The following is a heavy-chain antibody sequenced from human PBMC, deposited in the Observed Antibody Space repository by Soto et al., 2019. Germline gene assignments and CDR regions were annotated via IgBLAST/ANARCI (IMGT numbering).Heavy chain of an antibody. Sequence: QVQLQQWGAGLLKPSETLSLTCAVNGASFTGYYWSWIRQPPGKGLEWIGEVKHWGGTNYSPSLSGPATISADTSKHHSSPKLNTVTGADTAVHYSARGQEGIVATHWDQGALVTVSS. V-gene: IGHV4-34*01. CDR1: GASFTGYY. CDR3: ARGQEGIVATH. CDR2: VKHWGGT. J-gene: IGHJ4*02. D-gene: IGHD5-12*01.